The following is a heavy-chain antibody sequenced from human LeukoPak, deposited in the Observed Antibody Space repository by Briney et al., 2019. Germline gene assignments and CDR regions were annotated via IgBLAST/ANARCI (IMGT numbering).Heavy chain of an antibody. CDR2: INPNSGNT. Sequence: ASVKVSCKASGYTFTGYYMHWVRQAPGQGLEWMGWINPNSGNTGYAQKFQGRVTITRNTSISTAYMELSSLRSEDTAVYYCARLYDYVWGSYRYSAFDIWGQGTMVTVSS. CDR1: GYTFTGYY. D-gene: IGHD3-16*02. J-gene: IGHJ3*02. CDR3: ARLYDYVWGSYRYSAFDI. V-gene: IGHV1-8*03.